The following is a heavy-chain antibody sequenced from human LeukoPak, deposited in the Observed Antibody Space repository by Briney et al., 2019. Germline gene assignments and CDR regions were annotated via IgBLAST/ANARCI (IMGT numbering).Heavy chain of an antibody. CDR3: ARAGRGLRYFDWLTYDY. CDR1: GFTFSSYE. CDR2: ISSSGSTI. Sequence: GGSLRLSCAASGFTFSSYEMHWVRQAPGKGLEWVSYISSSGSTIYYADSVKGRFTISRDNAKNTLYLQMNSLRAEDTAVYYCARAGRGLRYFDWLTYDYWGQGTLVTVSS. J-gene: IGHJ4*02. D-gene: IGHD3-9*01. V-gene: IGHV3-48*03.